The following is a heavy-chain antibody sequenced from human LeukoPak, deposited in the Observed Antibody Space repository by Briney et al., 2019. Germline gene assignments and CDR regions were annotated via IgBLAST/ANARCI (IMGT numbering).Heavy chain of an antibody. J-gene: IGHJ5*02. V-gene: IGHV4-34*01. CDR2: INHSGST. D-gene: IGHD3-10*01. CDR1: GGSFSGYD. Sequence: PSENLSLTCAVYGGSFSGYDWSWIRQPPGKGLEWIGEINHSGSTNYNPSLKSRVTISVDTSKNQFSLKLSSVTAADTAVYYCARGPLGVLPWGQGTLVTVSS. CDR3: ARGPLGVLP.